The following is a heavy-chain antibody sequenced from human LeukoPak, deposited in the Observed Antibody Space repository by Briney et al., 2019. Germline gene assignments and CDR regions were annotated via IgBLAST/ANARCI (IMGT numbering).Heavy chain of an antibody. Sequence: ASVKVSCKASGYTFINYGISWVRQAPGQGLEWMGWISGYNGNTNYAQKLQGRVTMTTDTSTSTAYMELRSLRSDDTAVYYCARYRRDYGDPSDYWGQGTLVTVSS. D-gene: IGHD4-17*01. CDR1: GYTFINYG. CDR2: ISGYNGNT. CDR3: ARYRRDYGDPSDY. V-gene: IGHV1-18*01. J-gene: IGHJ4*02.